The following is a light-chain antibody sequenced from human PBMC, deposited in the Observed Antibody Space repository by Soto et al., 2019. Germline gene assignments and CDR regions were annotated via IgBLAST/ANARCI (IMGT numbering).Light chain of an antibody. Sequence: DIQMTQSPSSLSASVGDTVTITCRASQSISSYLNWYQQKPGKAPKLLIYAASSLHSGVPSRFSGSGSGTDFTRTISSLQPADLATYYCQHSYSTPRLTFGGGTKVEI. CDR2: AAS. CDR1: QSISSY. V-gene: IGKV1-39*01. CDR3: QHSYSTPRLT. J-gene: IGKJ4*01.